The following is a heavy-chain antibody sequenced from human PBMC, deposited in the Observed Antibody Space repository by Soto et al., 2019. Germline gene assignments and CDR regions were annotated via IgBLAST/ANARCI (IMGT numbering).Heavy chain of an antibody. J-gene: IGHJ4*02. Sequence: ASVKVSCKASGYTFTSYGISWVRQAPGQGLEWMGWISAYNGNTNYAQKLQGRVTMTTDTSTSTAYMELRSLRSDNTAVYYCSSVDTAMVVGYWGQGTLVTVSS. D-gene: IGHD5-18*01. CDR3: SSVDTAMVVGY. CDR2: ISAYNGNT. CDR1: GYTFTSYG. V-gene: IGHV1-18*01.